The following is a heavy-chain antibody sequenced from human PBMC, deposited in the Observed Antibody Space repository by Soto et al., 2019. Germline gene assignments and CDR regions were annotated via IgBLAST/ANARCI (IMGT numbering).Heavy chain of an antibody. V-gene: IGHV1-69*12. J-gene: IGHJ5*02. CDR2: IIPIFGTA. CDR3: ARERVLGWNLYNWFDP. D-gene: IGHD1-1*01. CDR1: GGTFSSYA. Sequence: QVQLVQSGAEVKKPGSSVKVSCKASGGTFSSYAISWVRQAPGQGLEWMGGIIPIFGTANYAQKFQGRVTITAEESTCKAYKELSSLRSEDTAVYYCARERVLGWNLYNWFDPWGKVTLVTVSS.